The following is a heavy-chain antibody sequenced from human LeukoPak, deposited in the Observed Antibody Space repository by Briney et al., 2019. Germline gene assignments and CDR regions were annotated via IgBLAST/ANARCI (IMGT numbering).Heavy chain of an antibody. Sequence: SETLSLICTVSGGSISSYYWSWIRQPAGKGLEWIGRIYASGSTYYNPSLKSRATMSVDTSKNQFSLRLTTVTAADTAVYYCARDSNLEYSSSRGLGRWGQGTLVTVSS. D-gene: IGHD6-6*01. CDR3: ARDSNLEYSSSRGLGR. CDR1: GGSISSYY. V-gene: IGHV4-4*07. CDR2: IYASGST. J-gene: IGHJ4*02.